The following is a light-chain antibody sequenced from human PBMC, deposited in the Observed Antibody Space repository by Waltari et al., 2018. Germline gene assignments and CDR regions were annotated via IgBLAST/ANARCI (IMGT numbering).Light chain of an antibody. V-gene: IGKV1-39*01. CDR1: ENIYTY. J-gene: IGKJ2*01. CDR3: QQSYNTPPMYT. Sequence: DIQLTQSPSSLSASVGDRVTITCQASENIYTYLKWYQQKAGKAPNLPISSVSTLQSGVPSRFSGSGSGTEFTLTISSLQPEDFATYFCQQSYNTPPMYTFGQGTKLELK. CDR2: SVS.